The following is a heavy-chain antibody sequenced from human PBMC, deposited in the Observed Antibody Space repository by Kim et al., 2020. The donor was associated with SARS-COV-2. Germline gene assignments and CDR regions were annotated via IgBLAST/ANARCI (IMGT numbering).Heavy chain of an antibody. D-gene: IGHD1-26*01. Sequence: SETLSLTCTVSGGSISSYYWRWIRQPPGKGLEWIGYIYYSGSTNYNPSLKSRVTISVDTSKNQFSLKLSSVTAADTAVYYCARMYSGIIDYWGQGTLVTVSS. CDR2: IYYSGST. V-gene: IGHV4-59*08. J-gene: IGHJ4*02. CDR3: ARMYSGIIDY. CDR1: GGSISSYY.